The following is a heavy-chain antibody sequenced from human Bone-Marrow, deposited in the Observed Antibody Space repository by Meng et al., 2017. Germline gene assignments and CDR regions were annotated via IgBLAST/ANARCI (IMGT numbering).Heavy chain of an antibody. J-gene: IGHJ4*02. V-gene: IGHV4-34*01. CDR1: GYC. CDR3: ARGPVVLPAEDHYSGYVFDY. Sequence: GYCWTWDRQPPGTGLVLIAYIKDTGDTNSSPSLNCLVTISVQTSQCPFYLKPTSVTATDSAVYFCARGPVVLPAEDHYSGYVFDYWGQGTLVTVSS. CDR2: IKDTGDT. D-gene: IGHD2-2*01.